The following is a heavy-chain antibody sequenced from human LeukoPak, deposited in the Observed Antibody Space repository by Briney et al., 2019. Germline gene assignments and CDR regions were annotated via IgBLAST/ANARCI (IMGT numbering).Heavy chain of an antibody. CDR3: ARDHRIAAAGDY. D-gene: IGHD6-13*01. V-gene: IGHV3-33*01. CDR1: GFTFSSYG. CDR2: IWYDGSNK. J-gene: IGHJ4*02. Sequence: PGGSLRLSCAASGFTFSSYGMHWVRQAPGKGLEWVAVIWYDGSNKYYADSVKGRFTISRDNSKNTLYLQMNSLRAEDTAVYYCARDHRIAAAGDYWGRGTLVTVSS.